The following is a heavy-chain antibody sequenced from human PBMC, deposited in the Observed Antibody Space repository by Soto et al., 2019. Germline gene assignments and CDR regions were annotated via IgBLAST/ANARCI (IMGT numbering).Heavy chain of an antibody. CDR1: GFTFSNAW. CDR2: IKSKTDGGTT. Sequence: GGSLRLSCAASGFTFSNAWMNWVRQAPGKGLEWVGRIKSKTDGGTTDYAAPVKGRFTISRDDSKNTLYLQMNSLKTEDTAVYYCTSDILWFGMTYYYGMDVWGQGTTVTVSS. D-gene: IGHD3-10*01. V-gene: IGHV3-15*07. J-gene: IGHJ6*02. CDR3: TSDILWFGMTYYYGMDV.